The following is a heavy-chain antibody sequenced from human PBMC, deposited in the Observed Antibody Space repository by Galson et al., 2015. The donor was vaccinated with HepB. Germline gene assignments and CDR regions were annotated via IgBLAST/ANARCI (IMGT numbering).Heavy chain of an antibody. Sequence: VKVSCKASGGTFSSYAISWVRQAPGQGLEWMGGIIPIFGTANYAQKFQGRVTITADKSTSTAYMELSSLRSEDTAVYYCARRGPYDFWSGYYTRDYYYGMDVWGQGTTVTVSS. J-gene: IGHJ6*02. CDR2: IIPIFGTA. CDR3: ARRGPYDFWSGYYTRDYYYGMDV. D-gene: IGHD3-3*01. CDR1: GGTFSSYA. V-gene: IGHV1-69*13.